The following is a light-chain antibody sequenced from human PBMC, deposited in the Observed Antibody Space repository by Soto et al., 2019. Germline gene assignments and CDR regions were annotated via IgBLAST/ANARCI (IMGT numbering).Light chain of an antibody. J-gene: IGLJ3*02. CDR1: SSDVGGYNY. Sequence: QSALTQPASVSGSPGQSIAIYCSGTSSDVGGYNYVSWYQQHPGKAPKLMIYEVSNRPSGVSNRFSGSKSGNTASLTISGLQAEDEADYYCSSYTGSSTWVFGGGTKLTVL. CDR2: EVS. V-gene: IGLV2-14*01. CDR3: SSYTGSSTWV.